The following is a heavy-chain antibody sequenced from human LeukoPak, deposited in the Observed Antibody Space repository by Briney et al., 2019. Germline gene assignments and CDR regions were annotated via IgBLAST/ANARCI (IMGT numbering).Heavy chain of an antibody. J-gene: IGHJ4*02. CDR3: TTDRTYYDFWSGPGNDC. V-gene: IGHV3-15*01. Sequence: GGSLRLSCAASGFTFSNAWMSWVRQAPGKGLEWVGRIKSKIDGGTTDYAAPVKGRFTISRDDSKNTLYLQMNSLKTEDTAVYYCTTDRTYYDFWSGPGNDCWGQGTLVTVSS. CDR1: GFTFSNAW. D-gene: IGHD3-3*01. CDR2: IKSKIDGGTT.